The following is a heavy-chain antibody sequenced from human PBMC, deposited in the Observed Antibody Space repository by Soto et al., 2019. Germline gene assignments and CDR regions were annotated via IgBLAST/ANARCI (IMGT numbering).Heavy chain of an antibody. V-gene: IGHV3-23*01. CDR1: GFTFSSYA. Sequence: EVQLLESGGGLVQPGGSLRLSCAASGFTFSSYAMSWVRQAPGKGLEWVSAIRGGGGSTYYADSVKGRVTIPRDNSKNTLYLQMNSLRAEDTAVYYWAKVSLGATTITDYYYYGLDVWGQGTTVTVSS. CDR3: AKVSLGATTITDYYYYGLDV. D-gene: IGHD1-26*01. CDR2: IRGGGGST. J-gene: IGHJ6*02.